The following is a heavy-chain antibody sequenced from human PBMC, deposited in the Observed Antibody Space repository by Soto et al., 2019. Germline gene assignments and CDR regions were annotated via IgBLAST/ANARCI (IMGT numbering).Heavy chain of an antibody. J-gene: IGHJ4*02. V-gene: IGHV3-23*01. D-gene: IGHD5-12*01. CDR3: AKGAWLDY. CDR1: GFPFTTFD. Sequence: EVQLLESGGGLVQPGASLRLSCAASGFPFTTFDMSWARQAPGKGLEWVSVVSGRDGSTSYADSLKGRFTISKDSSKNTLYLQMNSRRAEDTALYYCAKGAWLDYWGQGTLVTVSS. CDR2: VSGRDGST.